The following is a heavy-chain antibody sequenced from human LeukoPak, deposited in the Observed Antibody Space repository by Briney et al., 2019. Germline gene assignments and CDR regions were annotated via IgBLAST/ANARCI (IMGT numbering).Heavy chain of an antibody. J-gene: IGHJ6*02. V-gene: IGHV4-31*03. CDR2: IYYSGST. CDR1: GGSISSGGYY. Sequence: SETLSLTCTVSGGSISSGGYYWSWIRQHPGKGLEWIGYIYYSGSTYYNPSLKGRVTISVDTSKNQFSLKLSSVTAADTAVYYCARDDRTYGMDVWGQGTTVTVSS. CDR3: ARDDRTYGMDV.